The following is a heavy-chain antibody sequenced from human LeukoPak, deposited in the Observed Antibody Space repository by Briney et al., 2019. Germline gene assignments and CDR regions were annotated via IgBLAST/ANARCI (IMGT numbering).Heavy chain of an antibody. CDR3: TRTRGSGWLNDY. CDR2: IRSKANSYAT. D-gene: IGHD6-19*01. J-gene: IGHJ4*02. Sequence: GGSLRLYCAASGFTFSGSAMHWVRQASGKGLEWVGRIRSKANSYATAYAASVKGRFTISRDDSKNTAYLQMNSLKTEDTAVYYCTRTRGSGWLNDYWGQGTLVTVSS. V-gene: IGHV3-73*01. CDR1: GFTFSGSA.